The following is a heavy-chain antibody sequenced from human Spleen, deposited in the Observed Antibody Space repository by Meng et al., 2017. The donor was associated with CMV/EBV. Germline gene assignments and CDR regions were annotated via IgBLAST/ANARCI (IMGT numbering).Heavy chain of an antibody. CDR3: AKERGQSGYDWGEYYFDY. CDR2: ISGSGGST. D-gene: IGHD5-12*01. CDR1: GFTFSSYA. Sequence: GESLKISCAASGFTFSSYAMSWVRQAPGKGLEWVSAISGSGGSTYYADSVKGRFTISRDNSKNTLYLQMNSLRAEDTAVYYCAKERGQSGYDWGEYYFDYWGQGTLVTVSS. V-gene: IGHV3-23*01. J-gene: IGHJ4*02.